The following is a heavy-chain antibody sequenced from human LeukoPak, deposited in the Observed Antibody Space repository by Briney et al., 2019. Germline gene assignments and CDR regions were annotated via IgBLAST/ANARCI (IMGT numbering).Heavy chain of an antibody. J-gene: IGHJ5*02. CDR1: GGSFSGYY. Sequence: SGTLSLTCAVYGGSFSGYYWSWIRQPPGKGLEWIGEINHSGSTNYNPSLKSRVTISVDTSKNQFSLKLSSVTAADTAVYYCASSDVWDIVVVVAATWGQGTLVTVSS. V-gene: IGHV4-34*01. CDR2: INHSGST. D-gene: IGHD2-15*01. CDR3: ASSDVWDIVVVVAAT.